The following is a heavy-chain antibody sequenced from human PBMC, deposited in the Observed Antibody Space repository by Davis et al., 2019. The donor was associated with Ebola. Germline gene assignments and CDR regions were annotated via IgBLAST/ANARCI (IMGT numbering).Heavy chain of an antibody. CDR2: IIPMVGTA. V-gene: IGHV1-69*04. CDR3: ARDLGRYDDH. J-gene: IGHJ4*02. CDR1: GGTFSTYV. Sequence: AASVKVSCRASGGTFSTYVINWVRPAPGQGLEWMGRIIPMVGTATYAQKFQGRVTITADKSTSTAYMEMSGLRSEDTAVYYCARDLGRYDDHWGQGTLVTVSS. D-gene: IGHD1-26*01.